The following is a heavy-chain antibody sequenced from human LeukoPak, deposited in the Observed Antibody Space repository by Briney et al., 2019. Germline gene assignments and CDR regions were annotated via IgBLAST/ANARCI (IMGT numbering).Heavy chain of an antibody. Sequence: GGSLRLSCAASGFTFSSYSMNWVRQAPGKGLEWVSSISSSSNYIYYADSLKGRFTISRDNAKNSLYLQMNGLRAEDTAVYYCARVPGDYWGQGTLVTVSS. V-gene: IGHV3-21*01. CDR3: ARVPGDY. CDR1: GFTFSSYS. J-gene: IGHJ4*02. CDR2: ISSSSNYI.